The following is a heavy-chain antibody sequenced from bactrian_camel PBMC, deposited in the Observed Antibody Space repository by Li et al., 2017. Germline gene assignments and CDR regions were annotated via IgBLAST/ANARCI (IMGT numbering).Heavy chain of an antibody. Sequence: QLVESGGGSVQAGGSLTLSCVVSGFTTRSFCMAWYRQAPGKGREWVSAINSAGDQTYYGDSAKGRFTISRDTAKNTVYLEMNDLKPEDTAVYYCAAGGGIPGPCVVVKRFGYWGQGTQVTVS. D-gene: IGHD2*01. CDR3: AAGGGIPGPCVVVKRFGY. J-gene: IGHJ6*01. CDR1: GFTTRSFC. CDR2: INSAGDQT. V-gene: IGHV3S25*01.